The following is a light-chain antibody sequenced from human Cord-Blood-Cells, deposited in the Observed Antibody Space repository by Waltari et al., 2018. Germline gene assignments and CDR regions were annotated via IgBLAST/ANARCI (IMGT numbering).Light chain of an antibody. CDR2: DAS. J-gene: IGKJ3*01. V-gene: IGKV3-11*01. Sequence: IVLTQSPATLPSSPGEKATLSLWVSQSVSSYLAWYQQKPGQAPRLLISDASNRATGTPARFSGSGSGTDFTLTISSLEPEDFSVYYCQQRSNWPLTFGPGTKVDIK. CDR1: QSVSSY. CDR3: QQRSNWPLT.